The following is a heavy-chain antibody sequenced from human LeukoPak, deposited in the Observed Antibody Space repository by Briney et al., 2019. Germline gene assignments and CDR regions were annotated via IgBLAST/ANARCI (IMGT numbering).Heavy chain of an antibody. D-gene: IGHD6-19*01. CDR2: ISAYNGNT. J-gene: IGHJ6*03. V-gene: IGHV1-18*01. CDR1: GYTFTDFG. CDR3: AREAEAVAGIYYYYYMDV. Sequence: ASVKVSCKASGYTFTDFGISWVRQAPGQGPEWMGWISAYNGNTNYAQKLQGRVTMTTDTSTSTAYMELRSLRSDDTAVYYCAREAEAVAGIYYYYYMDVWGKGTTVTVSS.